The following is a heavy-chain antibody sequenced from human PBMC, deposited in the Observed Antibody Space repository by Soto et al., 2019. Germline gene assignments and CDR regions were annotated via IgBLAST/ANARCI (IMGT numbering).Heavy chain of an antibody. CDR2: SSWNSGSI. J-gene: IGHJ3*02. Sequence: EVQLVESGGGLVQPGRSLRLSCAASGFTFDDYAMHWVRQAPGKGLEWVSGSSWNSGSIGYAASVKGRFTISRDNAKNSLYLQMNSLRAEDTALYYCAKDIEAFDIWGQGTMVTVSS. CDR1: GFTFDDYA. V-gene: IGHV3-9*01. CDR3: AKDIEAFDI.